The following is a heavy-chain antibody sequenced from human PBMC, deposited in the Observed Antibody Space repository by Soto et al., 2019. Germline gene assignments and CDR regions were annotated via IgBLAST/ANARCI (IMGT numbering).Heavy chain of an antibody. CDR2: IYPGHSDT. D-gene: IGHD3-10*01. V-gene: IGHV5-51*01. CDR3: LKERGSAYVGMDV. J-gene: IGHJ6*02. CDR1: GYSFSSYW. Sequence: PGESLKISCKGSGYSFSSYWIGWVRQMPGKGLEWMGIIYPGHSDTRYSPAFHGQVTISADTSINTVYLQWSRLTASDTATYYCLKERGSAYVGMDVWGQGTTVTVSS.